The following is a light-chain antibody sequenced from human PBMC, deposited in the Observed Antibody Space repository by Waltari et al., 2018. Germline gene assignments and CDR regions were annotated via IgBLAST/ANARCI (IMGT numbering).Light chain of an antibody. J-gene: IGLJ3*02. CDR1: SSDVGNYNY. CDR2: EVN. V-gene: IGLV2-8*01. Sequence: QSALTQPPSASGSSGQSVTISCTGTSSDVGNYNYVSWYQQRPGKTPKLMIFEVNKRPSGAPDRFSGSKSGNTASLTVSGLQAEDEADYYCSSYAGSNNLVFGGGTKLTVL. CDR3: SSYAGSNNLV.